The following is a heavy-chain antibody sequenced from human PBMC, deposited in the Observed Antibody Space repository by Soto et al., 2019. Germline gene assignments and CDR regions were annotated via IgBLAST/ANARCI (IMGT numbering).Heavy chain of an antibody. V-gene: IGHV4-34*01. CDR1: GGSFSGYY. D-gene: IGHD3-10*01. Sequence: PSETLSLTCAVYGGSFSGYYWSWIRQPPGKGLEWIGEINHSGSTNYNPSLKSRVTISVDTSKNQFSLKLSSVTAADTAVYYSARARLWFPYGVDVWGQGTTVTVSS. CDR3: ARARLWFPYGVDV. CDR2: INHSGST. J-gene: IGHJ6*02.